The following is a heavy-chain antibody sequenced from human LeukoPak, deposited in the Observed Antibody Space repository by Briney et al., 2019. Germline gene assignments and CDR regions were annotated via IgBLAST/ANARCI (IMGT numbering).Heavy chain of an antibody. CDR1: GFTFSSYW. Sequence: GGSLRLSCAASGFTFSSYWMHWVRQAPGKGLVWVSRINSDGSGTSYADSVKGRFTISRDNAKNTLYLQMNSLRAEDTAVYYCAREYCSGDCYPFDYWGQGTLVTVSS. D-gene: IGHD2-21*02. CDR3: AREYCSGDCYPFDY. J-gene: IGHJ4*02. CDR2: INSDGSGT. V-gene: IGHV3-74*01.